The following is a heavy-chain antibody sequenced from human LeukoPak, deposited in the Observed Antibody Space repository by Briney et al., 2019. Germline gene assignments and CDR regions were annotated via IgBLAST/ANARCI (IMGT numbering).Heavy chain of an antibody. J-gene: IGHJ4*02. CDR2: ISGGGGST. CDR3: AKGGKWDVTPFDY. CDR1: GFTFTSYS. D-gene: IGHD1-26*01. V-gene: IGHV3-23*01. Sequence: GGSLRLSCAASGFTFTSYSMNWVRQAPGKGLEWVSTISGGGGSTYYADSVKGRFTISRDTSKNTLYLQVNSLRAEDTAVYYCAKGGKWDVTPFDYWGQGTLVTVSS.